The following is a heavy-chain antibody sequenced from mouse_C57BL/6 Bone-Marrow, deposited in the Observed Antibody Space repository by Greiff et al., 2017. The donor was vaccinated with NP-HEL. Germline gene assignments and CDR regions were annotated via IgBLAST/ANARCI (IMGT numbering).Heavy chain of an antibody. CDR1: GYAFSSSW. Sequence: VQLQQPGAELVMPGASVKISCKASGYAFSSSWMNWVKQRPGKGLEWIGRIYPGDGDTNYNGKFKGKATLTADKSSSTAYMQLSILTSEDSAVYFCATFDYWGQGTTLTVSS. CDR2: IYPGDGDT. V-gene: IGHV1-82*01. J-gene: IGHJ2*01. CDR3: ATFDY.